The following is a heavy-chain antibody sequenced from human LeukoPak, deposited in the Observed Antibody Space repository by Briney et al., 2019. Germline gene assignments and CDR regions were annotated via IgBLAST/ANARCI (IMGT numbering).Heavy chain of an antibody. CDR2: IRSKAYGGTT. Sequence: GGSLRLSCTASGFTFGDYAMSWVRQAPGKGLEWVGFIRSKAYGGTTEYAASVKGRFTISRDDSKSIAYLQMNSLKTEDTAVYYCTSGLYYDFWSGLHDTFDYWGQGTLVTVSS. J-gene: IGHJ4*02. D-gene: IGHD3-3*01. V-gene: IGHV3-49*04. CDR1: GFTFGDYA. CDR3: TSGLYYDFWSGLHDTFDY.